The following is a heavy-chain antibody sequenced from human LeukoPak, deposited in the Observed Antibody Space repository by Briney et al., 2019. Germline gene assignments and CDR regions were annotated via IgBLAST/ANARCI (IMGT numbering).Heavy chain of an antibody. J-gene: IGHJ4*02. Sequence: GASVKVSCKVSGYTLTELSMHWVRQAPGKGLEWMGGFDPEDGETIYAQKFQGRVTMTEDTSTDTAYMELSSLRSEDTAVYYCATDSYYYDSSGYLPDYWGQGTLVTVSS. V-gene: IGHV1-24*01. CDR2: FDPEDGET. CDR3: ATDSYYYDSSGYLPDY. D-gene: IGHD3-22*01. CDR1: GYTLTELS.